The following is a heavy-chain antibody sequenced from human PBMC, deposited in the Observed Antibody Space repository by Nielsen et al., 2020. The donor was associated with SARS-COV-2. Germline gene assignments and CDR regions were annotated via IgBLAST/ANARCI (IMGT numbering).Heavy chain of an antibody. CDR3: ARDRGYYCGGDCYGGAFDI. J-gene: IGHJ3*02. CDR1: SGSISSYY. Sequence: SETLSLTCTVSSGSISSYYWSWIRQPPGKGLEWIGYIYYSGSTYYNPSLKSRVTISVDTSKNQFSLKLSSVTAADTAVYYCARDRGYYCGGDCYGGAFDIWGQGTMVTVSS. D-gene: IGHD2-21*02. CDR2: IYYSGST. V-gene: IGHV4-59*01.